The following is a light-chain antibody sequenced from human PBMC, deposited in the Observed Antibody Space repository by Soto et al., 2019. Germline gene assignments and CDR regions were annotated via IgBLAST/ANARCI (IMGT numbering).Light chain of an antibody. V-gene: IGLV1-40*01. CDR3: QSYDSSLSVFVV. CDR2: GNS. Sequence: QSVLTQPPSVSGAPGQRVTISCTGSSSNIGAGYDVHWYQQLPGTAPKLLIYGNSNRPSGVPDRFSGSKSGTSASLAITGRQAEDEADYYCQSYDSSLSVFVVFGGGTQLTVL. J-gene: IGLJ2*01. CDR1: SSNIGAGYD.